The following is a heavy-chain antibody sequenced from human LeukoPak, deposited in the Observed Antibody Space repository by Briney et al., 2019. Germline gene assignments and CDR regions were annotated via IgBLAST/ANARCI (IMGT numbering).Heavy chain of an antibody. CDR1: GFTFSSYA. CDR3: AKISIAICYYFDY. D-gene: IGHD6-6*01. Sequence: GGSLRLSCAASGFTFSSYAMSWVRQAPGKGLEWVSSISGSGGSTYYADSVKGRFTISRDNSKNTLYLQMNSLRAEDTAVYYCAKISIAICYYFDYWGQGTLVTVSS. V-gene: IGHV3-23*01. J-gene: IGHJ4*02. CDR2: ISGSGGST.